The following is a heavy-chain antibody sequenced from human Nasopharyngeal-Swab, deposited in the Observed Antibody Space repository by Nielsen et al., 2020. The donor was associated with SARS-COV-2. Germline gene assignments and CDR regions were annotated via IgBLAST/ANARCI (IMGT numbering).Heavy chain of an antibody. J-gene: IGHJ4*02. Sequence: SQTLPLTCAVYGASFSGYYWTWNRQPPGKGLEWIGEINHSGSTNYNPTLMSRVTISVDTSKNQFSLKPSSVTAADKPVYYCASRPRTTPDRYYYDSSGYPYWGQGTLVTVSS. V-gene: IGHV4-34*01. CDR1: GASFSGYY. CDR3: ASRPRTTPDRYYYDSSGYPY. D-gene: IGHD3-22*01. CDR2: INHSGST.